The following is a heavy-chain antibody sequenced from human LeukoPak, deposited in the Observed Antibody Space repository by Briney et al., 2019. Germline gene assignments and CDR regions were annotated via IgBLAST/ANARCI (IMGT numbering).Heavy chain of an antibody. V-gene: IGHV4-61*02. CDR1: TFSSNTVSYY. CDR3: ARDSFRLWFGELLYYMDV. CDR2: IYTSRST. Sequence: PSQTLSLTCTVCTFSSNTVSYYWSWLRQPAGRVLECIGLIYTSRSTNYNTSLKSRVTISGDTSKNQLSLKLSSVTAADTAVYYCARDSFRLWFGELLYYMDVWGKGTTVTVSS. D-gene: IGHD3-10*01. J-gene: IGHJ6*03.